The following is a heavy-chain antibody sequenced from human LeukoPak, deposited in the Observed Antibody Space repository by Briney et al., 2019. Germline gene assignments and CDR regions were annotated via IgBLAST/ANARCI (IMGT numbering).Heavy chain of an antibody. CDR3: ARCIDSSSWRQDAFDI. D-gene: IGHD6-13*01. V-gene: IGHV5-51*01. J-gene: IGHJ3*02. Sequence: GESLKISCKGSGYSFTSYWIGWVRQMPGKGLEWMGIIYPGDSDTRYSPSFQGQVTISADKSISTAYLQWSSLKASDTAMYYCARCIDSSSWRQDAFDIWGQGTMVTVSS. CDR2: IYPGDSDT. CDR1: GYSFTSYW.